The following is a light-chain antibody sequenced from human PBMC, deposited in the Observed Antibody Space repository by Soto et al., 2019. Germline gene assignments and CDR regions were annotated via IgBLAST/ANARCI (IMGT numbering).Light chain of an antibody. Sequence: IQITQSPSSLSASVGDRVTITCRARQGPTNYLAWYQQKPGKDPQLLIYAASTLQSRNPSRFSGSESGTDLTIVQSSLQPEDGATYCYQKYDSAPLLHLGPGTKVD. CDR2: AAS. CDR3: QKYDSAPLLH. CDR1: QGPTNY. V-gene: IGKV1-27*01. J-gene: IGKJ3*01.